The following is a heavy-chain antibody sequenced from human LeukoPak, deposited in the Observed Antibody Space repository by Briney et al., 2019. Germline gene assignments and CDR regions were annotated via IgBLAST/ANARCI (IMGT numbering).Heavy chain of an antibody. CDR1: GGSISSYY. Sequence: PSETLSLTCTVSGGSISSYYWSWIRQPPGKGLEWIGYIYYSGSTNYNPSLKSRVTISVDTSKNQFSLKLSSVTAADTAVYYCAAGTMVRGDIDYWGQGTLVTVSS. V-gene: IGHV4-59*01. J-gene: IGHJ4*02. CDR3: AAGTMVRGDIDY. D-gene: IGHD3-10*01. CDR2: IYYSGST.